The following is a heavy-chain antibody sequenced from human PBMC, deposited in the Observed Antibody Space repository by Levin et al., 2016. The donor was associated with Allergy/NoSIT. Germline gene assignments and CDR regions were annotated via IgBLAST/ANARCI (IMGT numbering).Heavy chain of an antibody. CDR1: GGSVSSGSYY. CDR3: AISRGGGIRFDP. CDR2: INHSGST. D-gene: IGHD3-10*01. V-gene: IGHV4-61*01. J-gene: IGHJ5*02. Sequence: SETLSLTCTVSGGSVSSGSYYWSWIRQPPGKGLEWIGEINHSGSTNYNPSLKSRVTISVDTSKNQFSLKLSSVTAADTAVYYCAISRGGGIRFDPWGQGTLVTVSS.